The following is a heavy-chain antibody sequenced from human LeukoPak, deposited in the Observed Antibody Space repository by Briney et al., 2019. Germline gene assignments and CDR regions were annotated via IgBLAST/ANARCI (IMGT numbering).Heavy chain of an antibody. J-gene: IGHJ5*02. CDR2: INSDGSST. CDR3: ARDTYYYDSSRGDWFDP. CDR1: GFTFSSYW. V-gene: IGHV3-74*01. D-gene: IGHD3-22*01. Sequence: GGYLRLSCAASGFTFSSYWMHWVRQAPGKGLVWVSRINSDGSSTSYADSVKGRFTISRDNAKNTLYLQMNSLRAEDTAVYYCARDTYYYDSSRGDWFDPWGQGTLVTVSS.